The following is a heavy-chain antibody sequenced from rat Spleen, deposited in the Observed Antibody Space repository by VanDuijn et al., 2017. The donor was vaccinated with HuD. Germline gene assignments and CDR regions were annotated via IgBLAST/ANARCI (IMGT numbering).Heavy chain of an antibody. CDR2: MRYTGDT. J-gene: IGHJ3*01. V-gene: IGHV2-63*01. Sequence: QVQLKESGPGLVQPSQTLSLTCTVSGFSLTSYNVHWIRQPPGKGLEWMGRMRYTGDTSYNSTLKSRLSISRDTSKNQVFLKMNSLQTGDTGTYYCTRDRGLTTEGPWFAYWGQGTLVTVSS. D-gene: IGHD1-11*01. CDR1: GFSLTSYN. CDR3: TRDRGLTTEGPWFAY.